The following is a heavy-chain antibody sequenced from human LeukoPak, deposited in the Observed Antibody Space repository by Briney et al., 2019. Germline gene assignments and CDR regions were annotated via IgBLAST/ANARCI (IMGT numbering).Heavy chain of an antibody. J-gene: IGHJ3*01. V-gene: IGHV4-59*01. CDR2: SYSGGNA. CDR1: GASTSAFY. D-gene: IGHD1-26*01. CDR3: AHSKRGGGYYINAFAV. Sequence: PSETLPLTCTVSGASTSAFYWSWIRQSPGKGLEWIGYSYSGGNANYNPSLKSRVTITIDTSENQFSLRLTSVTAADTAVYFCAHSKRGGGYYINAFAVWGQGALVTISS.